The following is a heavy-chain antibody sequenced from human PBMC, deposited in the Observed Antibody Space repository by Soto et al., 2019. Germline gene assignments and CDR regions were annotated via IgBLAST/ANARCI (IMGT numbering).Heavy chain of an antibody. CDR1: GASMSGHY. CDR2: TYYSGST. D-gene: IGHD3-10*01. J-gene: IGHJ5*02. Sequence: SETLSLTCIVSGASMSGHYWIWIRQPPGKGLEWIGFTYYSGSTNYNPSLKSRVTISIDTSKNQFYLNLRSVTAADTAVYYCARGVYLSLVRTGWFDPWGQGNLVTVSS. CDR3: ARGVYLSLVRTGWFDP. V-gene: IGHV4-59*11.